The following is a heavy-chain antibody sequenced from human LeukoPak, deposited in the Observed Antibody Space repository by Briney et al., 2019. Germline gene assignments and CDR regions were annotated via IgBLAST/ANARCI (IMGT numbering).Heavy chain of an antibody. J-gene: IGHJ3*02. V-gene: IGHV3-53*01. D-gene: IGHD3-10*01. CDR3: AKDDYYGSGSPHAFDI. Sequence: GGSLRLSCAASGFTVSSNYMSWVRQAPGKGLEWVSVIYSGGSTYYADSVKGRFTISRDNSKNTLYLQMNSLRAEDTAVYYCAKDDYYGSGSPHAFDIWGQGTMVTVSS. CDR2: IYSGGST. CDR1: GFTVSSNY.